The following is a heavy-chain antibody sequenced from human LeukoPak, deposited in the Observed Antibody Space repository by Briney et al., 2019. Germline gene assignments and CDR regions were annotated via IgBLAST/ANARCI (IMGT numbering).Heavy chain of an antibody. J-gene: IGHJ4*02. V-gene: IGHV4-4*07. D-gene: IGHD4-23*01. Sequence: SETLSLTCTVSGGSISSYYWSWVRQPAGKGLEWIGLIYTSGSTNYNPSLKSRVTMSVDTSKNQFSLKLSSVTAADTAVYYCAGERATVADYWGQGTLVTVSS. CDR1: GGSISSYY. CDR3: AGERATVADY. CDR2: IYTSGST.